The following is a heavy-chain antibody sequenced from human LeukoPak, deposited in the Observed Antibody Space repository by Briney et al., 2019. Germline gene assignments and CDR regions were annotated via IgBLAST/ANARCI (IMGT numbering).Heavy chain of an antibody. CDR3: ARDNIPRQSRITSGWGQDFGY. CDR1: GFTFSSYS. CDR2: ISSSGSYL. J-gene: IGHJ4*02. V-gene: IGHV3-21*01. Sequence: KTGGSLRLSCAASGFTFSSYSMNWVRQAPGKGLQWVSSISSSGSYLYYADSVKGRFTISRDNAKSSLYLQMNSLRAGDTAIYYCARDNIPRQSRITSGWGQDFGYWGQGTLVTVSS. D-gene: IGHD1-20*01.